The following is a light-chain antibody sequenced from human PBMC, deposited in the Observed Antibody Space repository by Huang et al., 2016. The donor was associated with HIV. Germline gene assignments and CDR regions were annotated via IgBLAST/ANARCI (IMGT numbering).Light chain of an antibody. V-gene: IGKV1-39*01. Sequence: DIQMTQSPFSLSASVGDRVTITCRASQSISSYLNLYQQKPGKAPKILIYAASTLQSGIPSRFSGSGAGTDFTLTITSLQPEDFATYYCQQTYIIPITFGQGTKLEIK. J-gene: IGKJ2*01. CDR1: QSISSY. CDR2: AAS. CDR3: QQTYIIPIT.